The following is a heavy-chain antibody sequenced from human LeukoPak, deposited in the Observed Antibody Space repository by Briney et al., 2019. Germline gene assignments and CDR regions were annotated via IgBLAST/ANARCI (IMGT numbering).Heavy chain of an antibody. Sequence: GESLKISCKGSGYRFTSYWIGWVRLMPGKGLEWMGIIYPGDSDTRYSPSFQGQVTISADKSISTAYLQWSSLKASDTAMYYCARLSSGWYPGFDFDYWGQGTLVTVSS. V-gene: IGHV5-51*01. CDR2: IYPGDSDT. D-gene: IGHD6-19*01. CDR1: GYRFTSYW. J-gene: IGHJ4*02. CDR3: ARLSSGWYPGFDFDY.